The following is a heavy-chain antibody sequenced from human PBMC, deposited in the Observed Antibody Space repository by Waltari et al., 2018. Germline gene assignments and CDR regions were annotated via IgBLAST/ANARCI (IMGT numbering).Heavy chain of an antibody. CDR3: ATAEGDYYGSGSYYDY. V-gene: IGHV4-59*01. D-gene: IGHD3-10*01. Sequence: QVQLQESGPGLVKPSETLSLTCTVSGGSISSYYWSWIRQPPGKGLEWIGYIYYSGSTNYNPSLKSRVTISVDTSKNQFSLKLSSVTAADTAVYYCATAEGDYYGSGSYYDYWGQGTLVTVSS. CDR1: GGSISSYY. J-gene: IGHJ4*02. CDR2: IYYSGST.